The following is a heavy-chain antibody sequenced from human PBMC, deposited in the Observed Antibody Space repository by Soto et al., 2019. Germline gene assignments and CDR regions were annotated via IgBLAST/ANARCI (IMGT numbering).Heavy chain of an antibody. J-gene: IGHJ4*02. CDR1: GYSFTSYW. V-gene: IGHV5-10-1*01. Sequence: PGESLKISCKGSGYSFTSYWIGWVRQMPGKGLDWMAKIDPSDSYTVYSPSFQGHVTISADKSIGTVYLQWSSLKASDTAMYYCARLVAAGNVDYWGQGTQVTVSS. CDR3: ARLVAAGNVDY. D-gene: IGHD6-13*01. CDR2: IDPSDSYT.